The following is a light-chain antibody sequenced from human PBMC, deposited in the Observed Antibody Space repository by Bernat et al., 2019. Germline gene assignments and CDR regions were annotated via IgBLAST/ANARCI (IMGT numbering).Light chain of an antibody. V-gene: IGLV3-21*03. CDR1: NIGSKS. CDR2: DDN. Sequence: SYVLTQPPSVSVAPGKTAAITCGGNNIGSKSVHWYQQKPGQAPLVVVYDDNDRPSVIPERFSGSNSGYTATLTISRVEAGDEADYSCQVWDSRSDTQLFGRGTKLTVL. J-gene: IGLJ3*02. CDR3: QVWDSRSDTQL.